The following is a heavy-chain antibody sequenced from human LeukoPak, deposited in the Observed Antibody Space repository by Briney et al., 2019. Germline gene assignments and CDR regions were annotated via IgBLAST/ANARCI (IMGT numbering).Heavy chain of an antibody. CDR2: ISSSSSTI. CDR3: ARDCDVYSSSSVDYYGMDV. Sequence: PGGSLRLSCAASGFTFSSYSMNWVRQAPGKGLEWVSYISSSSSTIYYADSVKGRFTISRDNAKNSLYLQMNSLRDEDTAVYYCARDCDVYSSSSVDYYGMDVWGQGTTVTVSS. V-gene: IGHV3-48*02. CDR1: GFTFSSYS. D-gene: IGHD6-6*01. J-gene: IGHJ6*02.